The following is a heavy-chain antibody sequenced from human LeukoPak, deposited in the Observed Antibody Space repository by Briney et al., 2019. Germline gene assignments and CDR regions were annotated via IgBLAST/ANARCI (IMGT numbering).Heavy chain of an antibody. V-gene: IGHV1-18*01. J-gene: IGHJ4*02. Sequence: ASVKVSRKASGYTFTSYGISWVRQAPGQGLEWMGWISAYNGNTNYAQKLQGRVTMTTDTSTSTAYMELRSLRSDDTAVYYCARDLVSPGYFDYWGQGTLVTVSS. CDR2: ISAYNGNT. D-gene: IGHD2-2*01. CDR1: GYTFTSYG. CDR3: ARDLVSPGYFDY.